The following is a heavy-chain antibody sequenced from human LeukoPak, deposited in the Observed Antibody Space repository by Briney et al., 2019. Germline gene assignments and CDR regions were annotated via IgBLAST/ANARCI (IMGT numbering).Heavy chain of an antibody. CDR2: IIPIFGTA. V-gene: IGHV1-69*05. Sequence: SVKVSCKASGGTFSSYAISWVRQAPGQGLEWMGGIIPIFGTANYAQKFQGRVTITTDESTSTAYMELSSLRSEDTAVYYCARGLYYYDSSGRKDYYYMEVWGKGTTVTVSS. CDR1: GGTFSSYA. CDR3: ARGLYYYDSSGRKDYYYMEV. D-gene: IGHD3-22*01. J-gene: IGHJ6*03.